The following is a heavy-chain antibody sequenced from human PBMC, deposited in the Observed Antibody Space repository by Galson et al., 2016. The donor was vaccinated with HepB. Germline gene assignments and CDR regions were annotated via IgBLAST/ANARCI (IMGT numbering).Heavy chain of an antibody. J-gene: IGHJ6*02. V-gene: IGHV4-61*01. Sequence: SETLSLTCNVSGGSVSSSSYYWSWIRQPPGKGLEWIGFIYYSGSTNYNPSLRSRVTISVDTSKNQFSLRLSSVTAADTAVYYCASFSYDDFWSGSSRTDVWGRGTMVTVS. CDR3: ASFSYDDFWSGSSRTDV. D-gene: IGHD3-3*01. CDR1: GGSVSSSSYY. CDR2: IYYSGST.